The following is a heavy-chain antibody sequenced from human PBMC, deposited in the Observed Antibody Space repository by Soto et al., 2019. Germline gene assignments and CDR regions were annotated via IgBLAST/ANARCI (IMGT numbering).Heavy chain of an antibody. CDR2: VYDTWST. CDR1: SGPSKSHN. V-gene: IGHV4-59*08. CDR3: VRQGIGFLHGLVDV. Sequence: QVQVQQSGPGLVKPSETLSLTCTVSSGPSKSHNWGWIRQPPGRGLEWIGYVYDTWSTSYNPSLKSRVTVSADTSTNRISLTLRFVTAADPAVYYCVRQGIGFLHGLVDVWGKGTTVIVSS. J-gene: IGHJ6*04. D-gene: IGHD3-10*01.